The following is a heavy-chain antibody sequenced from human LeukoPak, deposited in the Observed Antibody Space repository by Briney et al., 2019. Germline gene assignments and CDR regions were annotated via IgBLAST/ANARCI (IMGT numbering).Heavy chain of an antibody. V-gene: IGHV3-21*01. J-gene: IGHJ4*02. Sequence: GGSLRLSCAASGFTFRSYSMNWVRQAPGKGLEWVSSISSSSSHIYYADSVKGRFTISRDNDKNSLYLQMNSLRAEDTAVYFCARSDYCGGDCYSSLSNYWGQGTLVTVSS. CDR1: GFTFRSYS. CDR2: ISSSSSHI. D-gene: IGHD2-21*02. CDR3: ARSDYCGGDCYSSLSNY.